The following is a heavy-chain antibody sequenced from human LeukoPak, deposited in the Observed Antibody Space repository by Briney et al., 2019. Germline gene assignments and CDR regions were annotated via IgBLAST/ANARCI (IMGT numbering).Heavy chain of an antibody. V-gene: IGHV3-30-3*01. CDR2: ISYDGSNK. D-gene: IGHD3-22*01. J-gene: IGHJ5*02. CDR1: GFTFSSYA. Sequence: GGSLRLSCAASGFTFSSYAMHWVRQAPGKGLEWVAVISYDGSNKYYADSVKGRFTISRDNSKNTLYLQMNSLRAEDTAVYYCARRTYYYDSSGSTLGFDPWGQGTLVTVSS. CDR3: ARRTYYYDSSGSTLGFDP.